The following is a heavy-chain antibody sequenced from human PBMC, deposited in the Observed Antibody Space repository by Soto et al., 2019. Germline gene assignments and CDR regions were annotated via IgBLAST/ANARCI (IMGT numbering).Heavy chain of an antibody. CDR1: GFTFQNYH. CDR2: IHASGDTT. D-gene: IGHD3-16*01. Sequence: QVQLVQSGAEVKEPGASVKVSCKASGFTFQNYHMHWVRQAPGQGLEWMGIIHASGDTTTYAQNFQGRLAMTRDTPTSTAYMELSSLTSEATAVYYCAKDLWGSWTVDYWGQGALIPVSS. J-gene: IGHJ4*02. V-gene: IGHV1-46*02. CDR3: AKDLWGSWTVDY.